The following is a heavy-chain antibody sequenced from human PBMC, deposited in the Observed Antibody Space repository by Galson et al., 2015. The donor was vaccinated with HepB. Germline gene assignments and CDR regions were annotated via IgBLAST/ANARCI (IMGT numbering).Heavy chain of an antibody. D-gene: IGHD2-21*02. CDR2: IDPRDSYI. CDR3: ARFRSDSDTFEL. CDR1: GYIFTSFW. Sequence: QSGAEVKKPGESLRISCKGSGYIFTSFWITWVRLMPGKGLECMGRIDPRDSYINYSPSFQGHVTISADKSITTAYLQWSSLRASDTAIYYCARFRSDSDTFELWGQETLVSVSS. V-gene: IGHV5-10-1*01. J-gene: IGHJ4*02.